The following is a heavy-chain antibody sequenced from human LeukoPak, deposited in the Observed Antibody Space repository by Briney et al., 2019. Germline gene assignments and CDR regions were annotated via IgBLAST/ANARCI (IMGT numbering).Heavy chain of an antibody. CDR1: GYTFTSYD. Sequence: ASVKVSCKASGYTFTSYDVNWVRQATGQGLEWMGWINPNSDNTDYAQKFQGRVTFTRNTSINTAYMGLTSLRSEDTAVYYCAIGAVGFDYWGQGTLVTVSS. CDR2: INPNSDNT. V-gene: IGHV1-8*03. J-gene: IGHJ4*02. CDR3: AIGAVGFDY. D-gene: IGHD2-2*01.